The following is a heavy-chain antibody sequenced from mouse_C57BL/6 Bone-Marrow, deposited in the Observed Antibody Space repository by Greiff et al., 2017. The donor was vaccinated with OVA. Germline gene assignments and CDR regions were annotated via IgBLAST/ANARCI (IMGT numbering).Heavy chain of an antibody. V-gene: IGHV1-69*01. D-gene: IGHD2-12*01. CDR2: IDPSDSYT. CDR1: GYTFTSYW. J-gene: IGHJ4*01. Sequence: QVQLQQPGAELVMPGASVKLSCKASGYTFTSYWMHWVKQRPGQGLEWIGEIDPSDSYTNYNQKFTGKSTLTVDKSSSTAYMQLSSLTSEDSAVYYCAREGYYYYYAMDYWGQGTSVTVSS. CDR3: AREGYYYYYAMDY.